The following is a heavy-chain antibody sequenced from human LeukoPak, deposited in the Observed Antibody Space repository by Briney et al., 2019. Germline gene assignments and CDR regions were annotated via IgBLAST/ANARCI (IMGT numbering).Heavy chain of an antibody. CDR1: GYTFTSYY. D-gene: IGHD3-3*01. CDR3: ARCDFWSVYPSFDYYYYYGMDV. Sequence: ASVKVSCKASGYTFTSYYMHWVRQAPGQGLEWMGIINPSGGSTSCAQKFQGRVTMTRDTSTSTVYMELSSLRSEDTAVYYCARCDFWSVYPSFDYYYYYGMDVWGQGTTVTVSS. CDR2: INPSGGST. V-gene: IGHV1-46*01. J-gene: IGHJ6*02.